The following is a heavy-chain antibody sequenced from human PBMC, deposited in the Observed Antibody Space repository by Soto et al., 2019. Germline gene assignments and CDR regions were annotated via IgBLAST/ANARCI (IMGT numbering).Heavy chain of an antibody. CDR1: GGTFSSYA. CDR2: IIPIFGTA. CDR3: ARGLYQHSRAFDI. V-gene: IGHV1-69*06. J-gene: IGHJ3*02. Sequence: RASVKVSCKASGGTFSSYAISWVRQAPGQGLEWMGGIIPIFGTANYAQKFQGRVTITADKSTSTAYMELSSLRSEDTAVYYCARGLYQHSRAFDIWGQGTMVTVSS. D-gene: IGHD2-2*01.